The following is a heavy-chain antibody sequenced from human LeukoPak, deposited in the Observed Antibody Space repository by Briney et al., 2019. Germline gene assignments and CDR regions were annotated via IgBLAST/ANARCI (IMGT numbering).Heavy chain of an antibody. V-gene: IGHV4-34*01. CDR3: ARLVPTSNWFDP. CDR2: INHSGST. Sequence: PSETLSLTCAVYGGSFSGYYWSWIRQPLGKGLEWIGEINHSGSTNYNPSLKSRVTISVDTSKNQFSLKLSSVTAADTAVYYCARLVPTSNWFDPWGQGTLVTVSS. CDR1: GGSFSGYY. D-gene: IGHD6-13*01. J-gene: IGHJ5*02.